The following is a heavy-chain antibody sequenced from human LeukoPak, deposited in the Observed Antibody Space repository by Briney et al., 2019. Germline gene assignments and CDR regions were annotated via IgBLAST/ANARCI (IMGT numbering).Heavy chain of an antibody. CDR1: GFTFSSYS. V-gene: IGHV3-21*01. CDR3: ARGKTIAAAGTDYYYYGMDV. D-gene: IGHD6-13*01. J-gene: IGHJ6*02. CDR2: ISSSSSYI. Sequence: GGSLRLSCAASGFTFSSYSMNWVRQAPGKGLEWVSSISSSSSYIYYADSVKGRFTISRDNSKNTLYLQMNSLRAEDTAVYYCARGKTIAAAGTDYYYYGMDVWGQGTTVTVSS.